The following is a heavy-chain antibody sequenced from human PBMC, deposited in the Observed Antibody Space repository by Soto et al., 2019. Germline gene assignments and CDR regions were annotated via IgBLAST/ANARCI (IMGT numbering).Heavy chain of an antibody. Sequence: GGSLRLSCAASGFTLSNYWMSWVRQAPGKGLEWVANINQNGRDKYYVDSLKGRFTISRDNAKQLLYLQMNSVRAEDTAVYYCAREPTTAVVNCGMEVWGQGTTVTVSS. J-gene: IGHJ6*02. CDR3: AREPTTAVVNCGMEV. CDR2: INQNGRDK. D-gene: IGHD6-13*01. V-gene: IGHV3-7*01. CDR1: GFTLSNYW.